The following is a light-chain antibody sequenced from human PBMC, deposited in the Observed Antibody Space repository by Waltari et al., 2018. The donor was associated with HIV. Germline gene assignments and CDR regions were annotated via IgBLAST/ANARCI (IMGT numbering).Light chain of an antibody. V-gene: IGLV1-47*01. Sequence: QSVLTQPPSASGSPGQRVTISCSGSNPHIGSNNVHWYQQPPGAAPKLPISLNDQRPSGVPDRFSGSKSGTSASLVISGLRSEDEADYFCSVWDDSLAGWMFGGGTRLTVL. CDR2: LND. CDR3: SVWDDSLAGWM. CDR1: NPHIGSNN. J-gene: IGLJ3*02.